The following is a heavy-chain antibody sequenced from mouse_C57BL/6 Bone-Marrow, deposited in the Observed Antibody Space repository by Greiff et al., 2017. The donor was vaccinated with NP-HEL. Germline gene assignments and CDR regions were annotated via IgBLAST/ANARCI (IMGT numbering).Heavy chain of an antibody. J-gene: IGHJ3*01. D-gene: IGHD3-1*01. Sequence: QVQLKESGAELAKPGASVKLSCKASGYTFTSYWMHWVKQRPGQGLEWIGYINPSSGYTKYNQKFKDKATVTADKSSSTAYMQLSSLTYEDSAVYYCARGLRRFAYWGQGTLVTVSA. V-gene: IGHV1-7*01. CDR2: INPSSGYT. CDR1: GYTFTSYW. CDR3: ARGLRRFAY.